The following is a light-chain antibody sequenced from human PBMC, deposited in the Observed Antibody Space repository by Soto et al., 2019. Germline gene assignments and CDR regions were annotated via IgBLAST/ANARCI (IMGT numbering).Light chain of an antibody. CDR2: DVS. Sequence: ALTQPASVSGSPGQSITISCTGTSSDVGGYNCVSWYQQHPGKAPKLMIYDVSNRPSGVSNRFSGSKSGNTASLTISGLQAEDEADYYCSSYTSSSTLLFGGGTKLTVL. V-gene: IGLV2-14*01. J-gene: IGLJ2*01. CDR3: SSYTSSSTLL. CDR1: SSDVGGYNC.